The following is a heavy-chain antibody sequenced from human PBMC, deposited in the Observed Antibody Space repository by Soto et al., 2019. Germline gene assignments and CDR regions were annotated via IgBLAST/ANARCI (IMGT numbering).Heavy chain of an antibody. CDR3: AKDYHCSGGRSSDAFDI. J-gene: IGHJ3*02. V-gene: IGHV1-18*01. CDR1: GYTFSSYG. CDR2: VSTFNVYT. D-gene: IGHD2-15*01. Sequence: QVQLVQPGAEVKKPGASVKVSCKASGYTFSSYGISWVRQAPGQGLEWMGWVSTFNVYTKYAQKLQGRVTMTTDTATNTAYMELRSLRSDDTAQYYCAKDYHCSGGRSSDAFDISGQGTMVTVSS.